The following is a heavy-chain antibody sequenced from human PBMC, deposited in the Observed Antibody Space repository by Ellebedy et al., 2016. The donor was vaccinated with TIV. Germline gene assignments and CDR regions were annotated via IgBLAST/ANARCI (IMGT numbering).Heavy chain of an antibody. V-gene: IGHV1-69*13. CDR1: GYTFTSYY. CDR3: ARDFDCSGGSCYVGFDY. J-gene: IGHJ4*02. CDR2: IIPIFGTA. Sequence: SVKVSCXASGYTFTSYYMHWVRQAPGQGLEWMGGIIPIFGTANYAQKFQGRVTITADESTSTAYMELSSLRSEDTAVYYCARDFDCSGGSCYVGFDYWGQGTLVTVSS. D-gene: IGHD2-15*01.